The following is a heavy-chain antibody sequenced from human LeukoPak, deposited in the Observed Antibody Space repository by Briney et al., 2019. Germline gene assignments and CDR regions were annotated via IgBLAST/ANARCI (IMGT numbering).Heavy chain of an antibody. CDR2: IYYSGST. V-gene: IGHV4-39*01. CDR1: GGSISSSRYY. Sequence: SETLSLTCTVSGGSISSSRYYWGWIRQPPGKGLEWIGSIYYSGSTYYNPSLKSRVTISVDTSKNQFSLKLSSVTAADTAVYYCARSLFYDFWSGYWPGAWFDPWGQGTLVTVSS. CDR3: ARSLFYDFWSGYWPGAWFDP. D-gene: IGHD3-3*01. J-gene: IGHJ5*02.